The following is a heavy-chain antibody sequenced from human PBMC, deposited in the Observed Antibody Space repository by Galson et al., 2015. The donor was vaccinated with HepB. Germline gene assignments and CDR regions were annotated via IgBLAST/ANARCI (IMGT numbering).Heavy chain of an antibody. Sequence: SLRLSCAASGFTFSSYSMNWVRQAPGKGLEWVSYISSSSSTIYYADSVKGRFTISRDNAKNSLYLQMNSLRAEDTAVYYCAREALKRTGRGRGWFDPWGQGTLVTVSS. J-gene: IGHJ5*02. D-gene: IGHD1-1*01. CDR3: AREALKRTGRGRGWFDP. V-gene: IGHV3-48*01. CDR1: GFTFSSYS. CDR2: ISSSSSTI.